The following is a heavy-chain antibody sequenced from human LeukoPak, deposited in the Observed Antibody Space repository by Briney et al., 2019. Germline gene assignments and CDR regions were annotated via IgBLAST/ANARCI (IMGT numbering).Heavy chain of an antibody. CDR2: IKTNSGGK. Sequence: GSSVKVSCKASGYTFTGYYMDWVRQAPGQGLDWMGRIKTNSGGKNNAQKLQGRVTMTRDTSISTAYMELSRLRSDDTAVYYCARASSGLRWVSHYFDYWGQGTLVTVSS. D-gene: IGHD5-12*01. J-gene: IGHJ4*02. CDR1: GYTFTGYY. V-gene: IGHV1-2*06. CDR3: ARASSGLRWVSHYFDY.